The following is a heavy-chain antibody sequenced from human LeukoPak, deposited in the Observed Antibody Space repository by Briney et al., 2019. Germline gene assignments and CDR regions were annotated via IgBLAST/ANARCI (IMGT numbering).Heavy chain of an antibody. Sequence: GGSLRLSCAGTGFNFGDYYMSWVRQTPGKGLEWISSISTGSDTRNYADSMKGRLTISRDNAQKSAYLHLSSVTVEDSGVYYCVRQIITSTLFDYWGLGTVVTVSS. CDR1: GFNFGDYY. J-gene: IGHJ4*02. CDR3: VRQIITSTLFDY. CDR2: ISTGSDTR. V-gene: IGHV3-11*01. D-gene: IGHD3-22*01.